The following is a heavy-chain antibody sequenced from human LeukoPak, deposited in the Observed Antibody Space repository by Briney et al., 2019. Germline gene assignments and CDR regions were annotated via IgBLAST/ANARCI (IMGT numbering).Heavy chain of an antibody. V-gene: IGHV4-30-4*08. CDR1: GVSISSGDYY. J-gene: IGHJ4*02. CDR3: ARGPDTAMVHFDY. Sequence: SSETLSLTCTVSGVSISSGDYYWSWIRQPPGKGLELIGYIYYSGSTYYNPSLKSRVTITVDTSKNQFSLKLSAVTAADTAVYYCARGPDTAMVHFDYWGQGTLVTVSS. D-gene: IGHD5-18*01. CDR2: IYYSGST.